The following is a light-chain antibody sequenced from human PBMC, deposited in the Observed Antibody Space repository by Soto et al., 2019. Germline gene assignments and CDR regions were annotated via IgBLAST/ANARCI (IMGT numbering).Light chain of an antibody. V-gene: IGKV4-1*01. CDR2: LAS. CDR3: QQYYTIPYT. Sequence: DIVMTQSPDSLAVSLGERATINCKSSQSVFYSSNNKNYLAWYQQKPGQPPKLLIYLASTRESGVPDRFSGSGSGADFTVTISSLRAEDVAVYYCQQYYTIPYTFGQGTKLEIK. CDR1: QSVFYSSNNKNY. J-gene: IGKJ2*01.